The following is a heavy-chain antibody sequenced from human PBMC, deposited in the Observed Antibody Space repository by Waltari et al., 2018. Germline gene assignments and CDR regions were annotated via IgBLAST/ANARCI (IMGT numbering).Heavy chain of an antibody. CDR3: ARAPIAVAGSFDY. CDR1: GFTFSSYS. V-gene: IGHV3-21*01. J-gene: IGHJ4*02. D-gene: IGHD6-19*01. Sequence: EVQLVESGGGLVKPGGSLRLSWAASGFTFSSYSMNWVRQAPGKGLEWVSSISSSSSYIYYADSVKGRFTISRDNAKNSLYLQMNSLRAEDTAVYYCARAPIAVAGSFDYWGQGTLVTVSS. CDR2: ISSSSSYI.